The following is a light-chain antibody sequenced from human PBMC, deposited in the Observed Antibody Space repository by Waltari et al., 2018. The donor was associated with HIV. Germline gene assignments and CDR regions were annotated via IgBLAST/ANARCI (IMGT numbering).Light chain of an antibody. CDR3: AAWDDSLSVVV. Sequence: GQRVTISCSGSSSNIESNSVYWYQQLPGTAPKLLIYRSIQRPSGVPDRCSGSKSGTSASLAISGLRSEDEADYYCAAWDDSLSVVVFGGGTKLTVL. J-gene: IGLJ2*01. CDR1: SSNIESNS. CDR2: RSI. V-gene: IGLV1-47*01.